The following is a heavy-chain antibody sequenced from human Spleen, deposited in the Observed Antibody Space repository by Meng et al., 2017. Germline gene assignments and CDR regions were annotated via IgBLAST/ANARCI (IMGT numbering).Heavy chain of an antibody. CDR1: GFNYSDYY. CDR3: ARDGWVSTRYDY. J-gene: IGHJ4*02. D-gene: IGHD3-10*01. V-gene: IGHV3-11*01. Sequence: VQLVESWVGLVRPAGSQKLSCAASGFNYSDYYMIWIRQAPGKGLEWISFISTSGNTIYYTDSVKGRFAISRDNAKNSLYLQMSSLRAEDTAVYFCARDGWVSTRYDYWGQGILVTVSS. CDR2: ISTSGNTI.